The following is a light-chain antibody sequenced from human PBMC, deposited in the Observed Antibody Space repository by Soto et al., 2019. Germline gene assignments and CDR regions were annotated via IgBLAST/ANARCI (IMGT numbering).Light chain of an antibody. Sequence: DIQMTQSPSTLSASAGDRVTITCRASQSISPYLAWYQQKPGKAPKLLIYMASSLQSGVPSRFSGSGSGTEFTLTISSLQPDDFATSYCQQSNSYPWTFGQGTQVYIK. CDR2: MAS. J-gene: IGKJ1*01. V-gene: IGKV1-5*03. CDR3: QQSNSYPWT. CDR1: QSISPY.